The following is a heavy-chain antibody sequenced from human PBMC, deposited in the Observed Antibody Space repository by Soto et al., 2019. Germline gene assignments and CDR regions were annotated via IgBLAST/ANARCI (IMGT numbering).Heavy chain of an antibody. CDR1: GYTFTGYY. V-gene: IGHV1-2*02. D-gene: IGHD2-2*01. Sequence: QVQLVQSGADVKTPGASVRVSCKASGYTFTGYYVHWVRDAPGQGLEWMGWINPETGGTSYAQKFQGRVILSRDTSINTAYLELSRLRFDDAAVYFCARERYQVISDGMDVWGQGTTVTVSS. J-gene: IGHJ6*02. CDR3: ARERYQVISDGMDV. CDR2: INPETGGT.